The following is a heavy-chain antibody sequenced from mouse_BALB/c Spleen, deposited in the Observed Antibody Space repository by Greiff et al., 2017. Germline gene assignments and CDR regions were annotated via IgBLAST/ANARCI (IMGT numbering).Heavy chain of an antibody. V-gene: IGHV5-6-3*01. Sequence: EVKLMESGGGLVQPGGSLKLSCAASGFTFSSYGMSWVRQTPDKSLELVATINSNGGSTYYPDSVKGRFTISRDNAKNTLYLQMSSLKSEDTAMYYCAIDSSHGYDFAYWGQGTLVTVSA. CDR1: GFTFSSYG. J-gene: IGHJ3*01. CDR2: INSNGGST. D-gene: IGHD2-2*01. CDR3: AIDSSHGYDFAY.